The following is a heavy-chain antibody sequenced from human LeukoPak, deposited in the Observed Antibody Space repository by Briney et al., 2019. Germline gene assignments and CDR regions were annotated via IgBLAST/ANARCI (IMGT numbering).Heavy chain of an antibody. CDR3: AKGRRGFYDSSGYFYIFDY. D-gene: IGHD3-22*01. J-gene: IGHJ4*02. CDR1: GFTFGSDA. Sequence: GGSLRLSCAASGFTFGSDAMSWVRQPPGKGLEWVSSINAGGSYTYYADSVKGRFTISRDNSRNTVYLQMNSLRAEDTAVYYCAKGRRGFYDSSGYFYIFDYWGQGTLGTVSS. CDR2: INAGGSYT. V-gene: IGHV3-23*01.